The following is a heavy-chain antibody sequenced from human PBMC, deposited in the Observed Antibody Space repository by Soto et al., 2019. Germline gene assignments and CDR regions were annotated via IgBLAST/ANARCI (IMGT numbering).Heavy chain of an antibody. J-gene: IGHJ5*02. CDR1: GFTFSSYS. V-gene: IGHV3-21*01. CDR3: ARDVSTLGWSDP. Sequence: EVQLVESGGGLVKPGGSLRLSCAASGFTFSSYSMNWVRQAPGKGLEWVSSISSSSSYIYYADSVKGRFTISRDNAKNSLYLHMNSLRAEDTAVYYCARDVSTLGWSDPWGQGTLVTVSS. CDR2: ISSSSSYI.